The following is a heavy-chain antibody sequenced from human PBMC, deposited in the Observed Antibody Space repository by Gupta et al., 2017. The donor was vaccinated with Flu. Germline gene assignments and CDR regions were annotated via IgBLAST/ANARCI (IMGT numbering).Heavy chain of an antibody. J-gene: IGHJ4*02. V-gene: IGHV4-59*01. CDR3: ARVKLAAKTLYFDY. Sequence: QVQLQESGPGLVKPSETLSLTCTVSGGSISSYYWSWIRQPPGKGLEWIGYIYYSGSTNYNPSLKSRVTISVDTSKNQFSLKLSSVTAADTAVYYCARVKLAAKTLYFDYWGQGTLVTVSS. CDR1: GGSISSYY. CDR2: IYYSGST. D-gene: IGHD6-25*01.